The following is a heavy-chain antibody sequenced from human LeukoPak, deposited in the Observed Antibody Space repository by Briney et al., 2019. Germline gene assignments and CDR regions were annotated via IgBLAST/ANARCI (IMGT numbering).Heavy chain of an antibody. CDR3: AKDQGDYYGSGSLNY. V-gene: IGHV3-30*02. D-gene: IGHD3-10*01. J-gene: IGHJ4*02. Sequence: PGGSLRLSCAASGFTFSSYGMHWVRQAPGKGLEWVAFIRYDGSNKYYADSVKGRFTISRDNSKNTLYLQMNSLRAEDTAVYYCAKDQGDYYGSGSLNYWGQGTLVTVSS. CDR2: IRYDGSNK. CDR1: GFTFSSYG.